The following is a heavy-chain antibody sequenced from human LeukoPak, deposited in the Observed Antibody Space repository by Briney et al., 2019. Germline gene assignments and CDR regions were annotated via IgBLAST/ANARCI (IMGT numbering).Heavy chain of an antibody. J-gene: IGHJ4*02. V-gene: IGHV3-9*01. CDR3: GKDVSPGGLDY. CDR1: GIIFSSYG. Sequence: GGSLRLSCAASGIIFSSYGMHWVRQVPGKGLEWVAGIYWNSGSTGYADSVKGRFTISRDTAKSSIYLQMDSLRTEDTALYYCGKDVSPGGLDYWGQGTLVTVSS. CDR2: IYWNSGST. D-gene: IGHD1-26*01.